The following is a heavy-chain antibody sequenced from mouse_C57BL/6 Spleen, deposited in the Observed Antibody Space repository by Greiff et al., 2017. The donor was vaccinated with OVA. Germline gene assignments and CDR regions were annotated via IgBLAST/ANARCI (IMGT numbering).Heavy chain of an antibody. J-gene: IGHJ4*01. V-gene: IGHV1-26*01. CDR1: GYTFTDYY. Sequence: EVKLQQSGPELVKPGASVKISCKASGYTFTDYYMNWVKQSHGKSLEWIGDINPNNGGTSYNQKFKGKATLTVDKSSSTAYMELRSLTSEDSAVYYCDFSYYAMDYWGQGTSVTVSS. CDR3: DFSYYAMDY. CDR2: INPNNGGT.